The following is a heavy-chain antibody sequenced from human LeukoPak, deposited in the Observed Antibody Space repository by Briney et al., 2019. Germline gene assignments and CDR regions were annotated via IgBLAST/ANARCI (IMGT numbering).Heavy chain of an antibody. J-gene: IGHJ4*02. CDR1: DLTVSSNY. V-gene: IGHV3-53*01. Sequence: GGSLRLSCAASDLTVSSNYMSWVRQAPGKGLQCVSLIYSGDSTYYADSVKGRFTISRDNSKNTLYLQMNSLRAEDTAVYYCAKYCSGGSCYSGLYWGQGTLVTVSS. CDR3: AKYCSGGSCYSGLY. D-gene: IGHD2-15*01. CDR2: IYSGDST.